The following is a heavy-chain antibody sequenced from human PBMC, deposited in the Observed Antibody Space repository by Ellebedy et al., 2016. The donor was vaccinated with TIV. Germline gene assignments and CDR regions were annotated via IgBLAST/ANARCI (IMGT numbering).Heavy chain of an antibody. J-gene: IGHJ4*02. CDR3: AREVFTFGRFKLFDT. V-gene: IGHV1-18*01. D-gene: IGHD3-16*01. Sequence: ASVKVSCXASGYTFTNYVLTWVRQAPGQGPESMGWVSAYNGNTNYVQKFQDRVTMTTDTSTSTAYMELRSLRSDDTAVYYCAREVFTFGRFKLFDTWGQGTLVTVSS. CDR1: GYTFTNYV. CDR2: VSAYNGNT.